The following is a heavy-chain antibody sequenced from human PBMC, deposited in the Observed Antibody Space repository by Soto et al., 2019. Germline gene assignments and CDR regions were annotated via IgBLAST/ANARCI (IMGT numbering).Heavy chain of an antibody. D-gene: IGHD3-10*01. Sequence: ASVRVSGRASGYTFTSCVINWVRQATGQGLEWMGWMNPNSGNTGYAQKFQGRVTMTRNTSISTAYMELSSLRSEDTAVYYCARDLWFGNNWFDPWGQGTLVTVSS. CDR2: MNPNSGNT. J-gene: IGHJ5*02. V-gene: IGHV1-8*01. CDR3: ARDLWFGNNWFDP. CDR1: GYTFTSCV.